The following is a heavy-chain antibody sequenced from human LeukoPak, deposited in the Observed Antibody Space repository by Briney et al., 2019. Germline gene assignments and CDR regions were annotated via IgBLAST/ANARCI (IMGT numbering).Heavy chain of an antibody. CDR1: GFTFSDYA. CDR2: ISSSGSTI. Sequence: GGSLRLSCAVSGFTFSDYAMNWVRQAPGKGLEWVSYISSSGSTIYYADSVKGRFTISRDNAKNSLYLQMNSLRAEDTAVYYCAELGITMIGGVWGKGTTVTISS. D-gene: IGHD3-10*02. CDR3: AELGITMIGGV. V-gene: IGHV3-48*03. J-gene: IGHJ6*04.